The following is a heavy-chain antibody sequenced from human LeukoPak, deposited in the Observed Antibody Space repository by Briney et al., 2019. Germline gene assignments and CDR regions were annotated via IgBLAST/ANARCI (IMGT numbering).Heavy chain of an antibody. D-gene: IGHD3-22*01. J-gene: IGHJ4*02. CDR1: GFTFSSYS. CDR3: ARGNDSSGFYYFDY. Sequence: PGGSLRLSCAASGFTFSSYSMNWVRQAPGKGLEWVSSISSSSYIYYADSVKGRFTISRDNAKNSLYLQMNSLRAEDTAVYYCARGNDSSGFYYFDYWGRGTLVTVSS. CDR2: ISSSSYI. V-gene: IGHV3-21*01.